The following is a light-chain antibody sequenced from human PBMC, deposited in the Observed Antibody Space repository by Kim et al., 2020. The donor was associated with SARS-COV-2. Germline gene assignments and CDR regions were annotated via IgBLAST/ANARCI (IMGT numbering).Light chain of an antibody. J-gene: IGKJ1*01. Sequence: DIQMTQSPSSLFASVGDRVTITCRASQDISRYLNWYQQKPGKAPKLLIYTASSLQSGVPSRFTGSGSETDFTLTITSLQPEDFATYYCQQTSSAPRTFRQGAKVDIK. CDR1: QDISRY. V-gene: IGKV1-39*01. CDR3: QQTSSAPRT. CDR2: TAS.